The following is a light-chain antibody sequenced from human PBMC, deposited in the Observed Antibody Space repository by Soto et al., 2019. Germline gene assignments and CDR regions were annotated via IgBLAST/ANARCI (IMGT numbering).Light chain of an antibody. CDR3: QQYKDWRT. J-gene: IGKJ1*01. CDR1: QTIDNK. Sequence: IVMTQSPAPLSVSPGERATLSCRASQTIDNKLAWYQQRPGQAPRLLIYGASIRATGIPARFSGSGSGIEFTLTISGLQSEDFGVYYCQQYKDWRTFGQGTNVDIK. CDR2: GAS. V-gene: IGKV3-15*01.